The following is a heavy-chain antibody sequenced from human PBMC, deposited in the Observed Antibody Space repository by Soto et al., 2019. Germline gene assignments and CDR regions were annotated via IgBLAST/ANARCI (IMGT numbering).Heavy chain of an antibody. Sequence: QVQLQQWGAGLLKPSETLSLTCAVYGGSFSGYYWSWIRQPPGKGLEWIGEINHSGSTNYNPSLKSRVTISVDTSKNQFSLKLSSVTAADTAVYYCASSLGIGGGSWYVSLDYGDNNTNYYYYGMDVW. D-gene: IGHD4-17*01. CDR3: ASSLGIGGGSWYVSLDYGDNNTNYYYYGMDV. V-gene: IGHV4-34*01. CDR2: INHSGST. J-gene: IGHJ6*01. CDR1: GGSFSGYY.